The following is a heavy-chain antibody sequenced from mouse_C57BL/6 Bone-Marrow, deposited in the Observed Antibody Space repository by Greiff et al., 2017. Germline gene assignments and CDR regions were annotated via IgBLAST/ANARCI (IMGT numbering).Heavy chain of an antibody. CDR1: GYTFTSYW. CDR3: TRYRDYFDY. CDR2: IYPGNSDT. V-gene: IGHV1-5*01. Sequence: VQLKQSGTVLVRPGASVKMSCKTSGYTFTSYWMHWVKQRPGQGLEWIGAIYPGNSDTSYNQKFKGEAKLTAVTSASTAYMELSILTNEDSAVYYCTRYRDYFDYWCQGTTLTVSS. J-gene: IGHJ2*01.